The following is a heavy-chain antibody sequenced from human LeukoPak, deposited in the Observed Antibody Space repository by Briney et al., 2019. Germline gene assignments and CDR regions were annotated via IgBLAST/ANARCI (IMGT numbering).Heavy chain of an antibody. CDR1: GFTFSSYE. Sequence: GGSLRLSCAASGFTFSSYEMNWVRQAPGKGLEWVSYISSSGSTIYYADSVKGRFTISRDNAKNSLYLQMNSLRAEDTAVYYCARDADTAMVYYMDVWGKGTSVTISS. V-gene: IGHV3-48*03. CDR2: ISSSGSTI. D-gene: IGHD5-18*01. CDR3: ARDADTAMVYYMDV. J-gene: IGHJ6*03.